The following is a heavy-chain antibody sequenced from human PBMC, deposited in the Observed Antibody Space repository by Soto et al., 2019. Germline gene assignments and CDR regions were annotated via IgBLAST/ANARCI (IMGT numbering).Heavy chain of an antibody. J-gene: IGHJ6*02. CDR2: FDPEDGET. CDR3: ATPHGGFGESPLYYYGMDV. D-gene: IGHD3-10*01. CDR1: GYTLTELS. V-gene: IGHV1-24*01. Sequence: ASVKVSCKVSGYTLTELSMHWVRQAPGKGLEWMGGFDPEDGETIYAQKFQGRVTMTEDTSTDTAYMELSSLRSEDTAVYYCATPHGGFGESPLYYYGMDVWGQGTTVTVSS.